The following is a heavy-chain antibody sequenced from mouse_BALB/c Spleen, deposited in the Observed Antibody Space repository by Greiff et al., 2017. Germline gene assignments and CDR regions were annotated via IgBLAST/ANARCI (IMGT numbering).Heavy chain of an antibody. J-gene: IGHJ4*01. V-gene: IGHV7-3*02. D-gene: IGHD1-1*01. Sequence: EVQLVESGGGLVQPGGSLRLSCATSGFTFTDYYMSWVRQPPGKALEWWGFIRNKANGYTTEYSASVKGRFTISRDNSQSILYLQMNTLRAEDSATYYCAPTVGYAMDYWGQGTSVSVSS. CDR1: GFTFTDYY. CDR3: APTVGYAMDY. CDR2: IRNKANGYTT.